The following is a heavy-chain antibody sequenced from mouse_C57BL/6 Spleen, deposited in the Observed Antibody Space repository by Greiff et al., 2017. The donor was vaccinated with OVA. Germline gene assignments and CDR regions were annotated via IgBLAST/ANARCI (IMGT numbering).Heavy chain of an antibody. D-gene: IGHD2-5*01. V-gene: IGHV5-4*01. CDR3: AREYYSNSDWYFDV. J-gene: IGHJ1*03. CDR2: ISDGGSYT. CDR1: GFTFSSYA. Sequence: EVKVVESGGGLVKPGGSLKLSCAASGFTFSSYAMSWVRQTPEKRLEWVATISDGGSYTYYPDNVKGRFTISRDNAKNNLYLQMSHLKSEDTAMYYCAREYYSNSDWYFDVWGTGTTVTVSS.